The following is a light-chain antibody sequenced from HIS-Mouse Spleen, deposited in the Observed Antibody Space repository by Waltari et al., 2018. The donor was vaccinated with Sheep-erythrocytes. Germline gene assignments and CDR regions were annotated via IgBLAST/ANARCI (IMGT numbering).Light chain of an antibody. CDR3: AAGDDILSCWV. Sequence: QSVLTQPPSASGTPGQRVTISCSGSSSNIGSNYVYSYQQLPGTAPKLLIYRNNQRPSGVPEPFSCSKFGPSASLAIDGLRSEDEADYYCAAGDDILSCWVFGGGTKLTVL. CDR2: RNN. J-gene: IGLJ3*02. CDR1: SSNIGSNY. V-gene: IGLV1-47*01.